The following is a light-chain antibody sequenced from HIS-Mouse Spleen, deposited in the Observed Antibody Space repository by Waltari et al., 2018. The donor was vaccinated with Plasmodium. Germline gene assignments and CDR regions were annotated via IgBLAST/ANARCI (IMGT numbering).Light chain of an antibody. CDR2: DAS. Sequence: DIQMTQSPSSLSASVGDRVTITCRASQSIRNYLNWYQQKPGKAPKFLIYDASTLQSGVPSRFSGSGSGTDFTLTISSLQPEDFATYYCQQSYSTWTFGQGTKVEIK. CDR1: QSIRNY. J-gene: IGKJ1*01. CDR3: QQSYSTWT. V-gene: IGKV1-39*01.